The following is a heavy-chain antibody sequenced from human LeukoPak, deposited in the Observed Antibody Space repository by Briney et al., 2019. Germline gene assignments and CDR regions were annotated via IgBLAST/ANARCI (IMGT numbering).Heavy chain of an antibody. V-gene: IGHV3-23*01. CDR1: GFTFGDYA. CDR2: ISGNGVST. CDR3: ARDDGRSTPRTTVVTFFDY. D-gene: IGHD4-23*01. J-gene: IGHJ4*02. Sequence: GGSLRLSCTASGFTFGDYAMSWVRQAPGKGLEWVSGISGNGVSTYYADSVKGRFTISRDNSKNTLYLQMNSLRAEDTAVYYCARDDGRSTPRTTVVTFFDYWGQGTLVTVSS.